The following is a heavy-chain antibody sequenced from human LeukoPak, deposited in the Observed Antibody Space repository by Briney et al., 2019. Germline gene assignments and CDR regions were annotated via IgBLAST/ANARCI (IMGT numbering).Heavy chain of an antibody. Sequence: ASVKVSCKASGYTFTSYGISWVRQAPGQGLEWMGWISAYKGNTNYVQKFQGRVTMTTDTSTSTAYMELRSLRSDDTAVYYCARGPGGRSGYYPLEDNYYYYYMDVWGKGTTVTVSS. J-gene: IGHJ6*03. CDR2: ISAYKGNT. D-gene: IGHD3-22*01. CDR1: GYTFTSYG. CDR3: ARGPGGRSGYYPLEDNYYYYYMDV. V-gene: IGHV1-18*01.